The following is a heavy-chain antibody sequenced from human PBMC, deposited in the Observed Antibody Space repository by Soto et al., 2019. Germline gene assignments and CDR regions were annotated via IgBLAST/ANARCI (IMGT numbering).Heavy chain of an antibody. V-gene: IGHV3-30-3*01. D-gene: IGHD3-10*01. J-gene: IGHJ2*01. CDR1: GFTFSSYA. CDR2: ISYDGSNK. CDR3: ARGGSSWYFDL. Sequence: QVQLVESGGGVVQTGRSLRLSCAASGFTFSSYAMHWVRQAPGKGLEWVAVISYDGSNKYYADSVKGRFTISRDNSKNTLYLQMNSLRAEDTAVYYCARGGSSWYFDLWGRGTLVTVSS.